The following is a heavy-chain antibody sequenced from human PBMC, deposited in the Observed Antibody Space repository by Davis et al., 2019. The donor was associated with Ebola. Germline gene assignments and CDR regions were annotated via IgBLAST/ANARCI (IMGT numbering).Heavy chain of an antibody. CDR1: GFSFTGYT. V-gene: IGHV3-21*01. Sequence: GGSLRLSCAVSGFSFTGYTMNWVRQAPGKAPEWVSSISSSSTYIYYADSVKGRFTVSRDNAKNSLYLQMNSLRAEDTAIYYCTRDGIASTWYDEGDYWGRGTLVTVSS. CDR2: ISSSSTYI. CDR3: TRDGIASTWYDEGDY. J-gene: IGHJ4*02. D-gene: IGHD1-1*01.